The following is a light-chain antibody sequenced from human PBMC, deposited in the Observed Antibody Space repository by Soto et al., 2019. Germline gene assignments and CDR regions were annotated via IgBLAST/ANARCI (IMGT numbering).Light chain of an antibody. V-gene: IGKV2-40*01. J-gene: IGKJ4*01. CDR3: MQRMKFPLT. CDR1: QSLFDRDDDKTY. Sequence: IVLTQAPLSLPVIPGEAASISCSSSQSLFDRDDDKTYLDWYLQRPGQSPQLLIYMLSHRASLVPDRFSGSGSDTDFTLKISRVEPEDVGVYYCMQRMKFPLTFGGGTKVEIK. CDR2: MLS.